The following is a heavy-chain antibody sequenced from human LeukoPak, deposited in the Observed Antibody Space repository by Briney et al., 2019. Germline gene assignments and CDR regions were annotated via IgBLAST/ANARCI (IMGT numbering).Heavy chain of an antibody. Sequence: ASVKVSCKASGYTFTDYYIHWVQQAPGKGPEWMGRVDPEDGETPYAEKFQGRVTISADTSTDTVYMELSSLRSEDTAVYYCARVRETPIVREDSFDYWGQGTLVTVSS. CDR3: ARVRETPIVREDSFDY. CDR1: GYTFTDYY. V-gene: IGHV1-69-2*01. D-gene: IGHD3-16*02. J-gene: IGHJ4*02. CDR2: VDPEDGET.